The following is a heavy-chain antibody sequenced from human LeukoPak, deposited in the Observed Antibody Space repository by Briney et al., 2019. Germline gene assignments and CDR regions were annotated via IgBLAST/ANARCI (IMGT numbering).Heavy chain of an antibody. CDR3: AREIAAFGSSWYYYYGMDV. J-gene: IGHJ6*02. D-gene: IGHD6-13*01. V-gene: IGHV3-7*01. Sequence: GGSLRLPCAASGFTFSSYWMSWVRQAPGKGLEWVANIKQDGSEKYYVDSVKGRFTISRDNAKNSLYLQMNSLRAEDTAVYYCAREIAAFGSSWYYYYGMDVWGQGTTVTVSS. CDR2: IKQDGSEK. CDR1: GFTFSSYW.